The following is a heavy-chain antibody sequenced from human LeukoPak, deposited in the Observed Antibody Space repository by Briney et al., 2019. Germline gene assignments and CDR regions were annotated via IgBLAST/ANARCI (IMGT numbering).Heavy chain of an antibody. J-gene: IGHJ4*02. D-gene: IGHD3-22*01. CDR2: ISPYTGDT. CDR3: ARPYDSSGNDLGY. Sequence: GASVKVSCKASGYTFTNFGISWVRQAPGQGLEWMGWISPYTGDTNHAQQFQGRVTMTTDTPTSTAYMELRSLRSDDTAVYYCARPYDSSGNDLGYWGQGTLVTVSS. V-gene: IGHV1-18*01. CDR1: GYTFTNFG.